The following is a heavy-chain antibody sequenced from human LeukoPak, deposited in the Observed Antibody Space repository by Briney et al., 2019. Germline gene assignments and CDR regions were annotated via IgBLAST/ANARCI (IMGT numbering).Heavy chain of an antibody. CDR3: ARPPQDQEDAFDI. CDR1: GYSFTSYW. CDR2: IYPGDSDT. Sequence: PGESLKISCNGSGYSFTSYWIGWVRQMPGKGLEWMGIIYPGDSDTRYSPSFQGQVTISADKSISTAYLQWSSLKASDTAMYYCARPPQDQEDAFDIWGQGTMVTVSS. D-gene: IGHD2-15*01. J-gene: IGHJ3*02. V-gene: IGHV5-51*01.